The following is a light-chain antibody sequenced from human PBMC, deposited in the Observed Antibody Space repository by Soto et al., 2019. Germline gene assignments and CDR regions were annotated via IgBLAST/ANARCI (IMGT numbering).Light chain of an antibody. CDR2: GAS. V-gene: IGKV3-20*01. CDR3: QHYGRSAYT. J-gene: IGKJ2*01. Sequence: EIVLTQSPGTLSLSPGERATLSCRASQSVSSNYLAWYPQKPGQAPRLLIYGASSRATGIPDRFSGSGSGTDFTLTISRLEPEDFAVYYCQHYGRSAYTFGQGTTLEI. CDR1: QSVSSNY.